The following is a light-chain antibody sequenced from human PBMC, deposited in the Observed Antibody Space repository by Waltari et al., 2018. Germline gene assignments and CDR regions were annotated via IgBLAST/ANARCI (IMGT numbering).Light chain of an antibody. Sequence: EIVMTQSPATRSVAPGERAALSCKASQSVSSNLAWYQQKPGQAPRLLLYGASTRATGIPARFSVSGSGTEFTLTISSLQSEDFAVYYCQQYNNWPPLTFDGGTKVEIK. CDR2: GAS. CDR1: QSVSSN. V-gene: IGKV3-15*01. CDR3: QQYNNWPPLT. J-gene: IGKJ4*01.